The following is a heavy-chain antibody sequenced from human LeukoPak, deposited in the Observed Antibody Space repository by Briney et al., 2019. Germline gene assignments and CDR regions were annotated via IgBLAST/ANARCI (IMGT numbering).Heavy chain of an antibody. Sequence: GGSLRLSCAASGFTFSSHGMNWVRQAPGKGLECVPGISLNGVITYYADSVKGRFTISRDNSKGTVYLQMNSLRPEDTAVYYCAKDDAWLQYGNWGRGTLVTVSS. CDR3: AKDDAWLQYGN. V-gene: IGHV3-23*01. CDR1: GFTFSSHG. D-gene: IGHD5-24*01. CDR2: ISLNGVIT. J-gene: IGHJ4*02.